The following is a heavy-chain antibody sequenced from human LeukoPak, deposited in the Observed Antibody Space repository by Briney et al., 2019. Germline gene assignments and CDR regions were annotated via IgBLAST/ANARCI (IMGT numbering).Heavy chain of an antibody. CDR1: GGSISSYY. J-gene: IGHJ4*02. Sequence: SETLSLTCTVSGGSISSYYWSWIRQPAGKGLEWIGRIYTSGSTNYNPSLKSRVTMSVDTSKNQFSLKLSSATAADTAVYYCAREDDSYYDSSGHLDYWGQGTLVTVSS. CDR2: IYTSGST. V-gene: IGHV4-4*07. D-gene: IGHD3-22*01. CDR3: AREDDSYYDSSGHLDY.